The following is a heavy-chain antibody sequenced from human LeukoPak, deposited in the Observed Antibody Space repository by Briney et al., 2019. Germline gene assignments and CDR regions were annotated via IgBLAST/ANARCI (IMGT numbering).Heavy chain of an antibody. J-gene: IGHJ4*02. CDR1: GYSFTSYW. CDR2: LYPGDSDT. Sequence: GESLKISCKGSGYSFTSYWIGWVRQMPGKGLEWMGILYPGDSDTRYSPSFQGQVTISADKSISTAYLQWSSLKASDTAMYYCARSYCSSTSCSPNFDYWGQGTLVTVSS. V-gene: IGHV5-51*01. CDR3: ARSYCSSTSCSPNFDY. D-gene: IGHD2-2*01.